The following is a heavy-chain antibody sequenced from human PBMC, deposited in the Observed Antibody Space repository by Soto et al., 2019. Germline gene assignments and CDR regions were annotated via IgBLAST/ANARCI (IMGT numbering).Heavy chain of an antibody. CDR1: GDSISRIDYY. CDR2: IYFRGNT. J-gene: IGHJ3*02. V-gene: IGHV4-31*03. CDR3: AREGGSYDSGGYLIRGAFDI. Sequence: QVQLQESGPGLVKPSQTLSLTCSVSGDSISRIDYYWTWIRQHPEKGLEWIGNIYFRGNTYYSPSLESRLTISVDTSKNQFSLKLTSVTAADTAVYYCAREGGSYDSGGYLIRGAFDIWGPGTMVTVSS. D-gene: IGHD3-22*01.